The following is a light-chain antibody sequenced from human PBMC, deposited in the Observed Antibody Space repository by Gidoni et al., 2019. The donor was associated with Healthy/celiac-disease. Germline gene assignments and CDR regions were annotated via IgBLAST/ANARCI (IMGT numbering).Light chain of an antibody. V-gene: IGKV3-11*01. J-gene: IGKJ4*01. Sequence: EIALTQSPATLSLPPGERATLSCRASQSLGTFLVWYQHKPGQAPRLLIYGASTRSTGVPARFSGAGSGTDFTLTIARLEPEDFAIYYCQQRGRWPLTFGGGTRVEI. CDR1: QSLGTF. CDR2: GAS. CDR3: QQRGRWPLT.